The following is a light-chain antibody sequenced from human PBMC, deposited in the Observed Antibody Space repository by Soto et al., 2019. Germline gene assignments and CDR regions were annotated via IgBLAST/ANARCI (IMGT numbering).Light chain of an antibody. Sequence: DIQMTQSPSSLSASIGDRVTITCRASESISPYLNWYQQIPGRAPKLLINGASTLQSGVPARFSGSGPGTDFTLTISSLQAEDFATYYCQQSYRAPLSFGGGTKVEI. CDR2: GAS. CDR1: ESISPY. J-gene: IGKJ4*01. CDR3: QQSYRAPLS. V-gene: IGKV1-39*01.